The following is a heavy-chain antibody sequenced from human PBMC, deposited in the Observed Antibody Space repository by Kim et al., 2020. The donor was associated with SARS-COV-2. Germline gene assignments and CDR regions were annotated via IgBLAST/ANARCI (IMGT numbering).Heavy chain of an antibody. V-gene: IGHV7-4-1*02. Sequence: ASVKVSCKASGYTFTSFMNWVRQAPGQGLECMGWINTNTWNPMYDQGFTGRFVFSLDTSVSTAYLQISSLKAEDTAAYYCASLGATRGKNFDYWGQGTLVTVSS. CDR3: ASLGATRGKNFDY. CDR2: INTNTWNP. J-gene: IGHJ4*02. CDR1: GYTFTSF.